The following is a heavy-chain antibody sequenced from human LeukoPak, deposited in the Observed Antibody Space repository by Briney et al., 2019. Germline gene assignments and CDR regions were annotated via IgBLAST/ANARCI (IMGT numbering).Heavy chain of an antibody. D-gene: IGHD3-10*01. Sequence: PGRSLRLSCAASGFTFSSYAMHWVRQAPGKGLEWVAVISYDGSNKYYADSVKGRFTISRDNSKNTLYLQMNSLRAEDTAVYYCARVGGSGSYWGQGTLVTVSS. V-gene: IGHV3-30*04. CDR1: GFTFSSYA. CDR3: ARVGGSGSY. J-gene: IGHJ4*02. CDR2: ISYDGSNK.